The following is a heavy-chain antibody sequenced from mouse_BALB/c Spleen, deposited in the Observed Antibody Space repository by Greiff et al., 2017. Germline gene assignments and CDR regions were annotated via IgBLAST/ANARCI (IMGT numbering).Heavy chain of an antibody. D-gene: IGHD1-1*01. CDR3: ARGFYYGSGMDY. CDR1: GYTFTSYT. CDR2: INPSSGYT. Sequence: QVQLQQSAAELARPGASVKMSCKASGYTFTSYTMHWVKQRPGQGLEWIGYINPSSGYTEYNQKFKDKTTLTADKSSSTAYMQLSSLTSEDSAVYYCARGFYYGSGMDYWGQGTSVTVSS. V-gene: IGHV1-4*02. J-gene: IGHJ4*01.